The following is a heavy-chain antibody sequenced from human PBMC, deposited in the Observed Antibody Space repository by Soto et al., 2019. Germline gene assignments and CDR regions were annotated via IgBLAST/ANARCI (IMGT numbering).Heavy chain of an antibody. D-gene: IGHD5-18*01. CDR2: FDPEDGET. V-gene: IGHV1-24*01. J-gene: IGHJ3*02. CDR1: GYTLTELS. CDR3: ATGPLRRQLCDHDAFDI. Sequence: GASVKVSCKVSGYTLTELSMHWVRQAPGKGLEWMGGFDPEDGETIYAQKFQGRVTMTEDTSTDTAYMELSSLRSEDTAVYYCATGPLRRQLCDHDAFDICSQRTMVTVSS.